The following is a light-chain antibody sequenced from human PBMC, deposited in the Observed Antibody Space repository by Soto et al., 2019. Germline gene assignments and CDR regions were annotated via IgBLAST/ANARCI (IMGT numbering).Light chain of an antibody. Sequence: QSVLTQPPSASGSPGQSVTISCIGTSSDVGGYNYVSWYQQPPGKAPKLMIYEVSKRPSGVPDRFSGSKSGNTASLTVSGLQAEDEADYYCSSYAASNNLGVFGGGTKLTVL. CDR1: SSDVGGYNY. CDR3: SSYAASNNLGV. J-gene: IGLJ2*01. CDR2: EVS. V-gene: IGLV2-8*01.